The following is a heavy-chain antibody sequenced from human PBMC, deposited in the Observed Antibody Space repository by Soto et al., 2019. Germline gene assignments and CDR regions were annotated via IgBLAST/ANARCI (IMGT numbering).Heavy chain of an antibody. CDR1: GGSISSGGYS. Sequence: SETLSLTCAVSGGSISSGGYSWSWIRQPPGKGLEWIGYIYHSGSTYYNPSLKSRVTISVDRSKNQFSLKLSSVTAAGTAVYYCASRAPHRFLQSLSPIDYWGQATLVTVSS. CDR2: IYHSGST. D-gene: IGHD3-3*01. CDR3: ASRAPHRFLQSLSPIDY. V-gene: IGHV4-30-2*01. J-gene: IGHJ4*02.